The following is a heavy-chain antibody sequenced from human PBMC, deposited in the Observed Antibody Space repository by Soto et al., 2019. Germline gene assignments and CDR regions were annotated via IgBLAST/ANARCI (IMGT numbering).Heavy chain of an antibody. CDR2: IHYTGNT. CDR3: ARVTTVTTLWFDP. V-gene: IGHV4-59*08. D-gene: IGHD4-17*01. Sequence: SETLSLTCTVSSGSISSYYWSWIRQPPGKGLEWIGYIHYTGNTNSNPSLKGRVTLSIDPSWNQFSLKLSSVTAADTAVYYCARVTTVTTLWFDPWGQGTLVTVSS. CDR1: SGSISSYY. J-gene: IGHJ5*02.